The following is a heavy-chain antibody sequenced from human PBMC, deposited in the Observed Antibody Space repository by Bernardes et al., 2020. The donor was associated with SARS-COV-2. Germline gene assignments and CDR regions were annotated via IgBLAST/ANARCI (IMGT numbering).Heavy chain of an antibody. CDR1: GFSLSTSGVG. V-gene: IGHV2-5*01. Sequence: SGPTLVKPTQTLTLTCTFSGFSLSTSGVGVGWIRQPPGKALEWLALIYWNDDKRYSPSLKSRLTITKDTSKNQVVLTMTNMDPVDTATYYCAHSFGYWEAGDAFDIWGQGTMVTVSS. D-gene: IGHD3-22*01. J-gene: IGHJ3*02. CDR2: IYWNDDK. CDR3: AHSFGYWEAGDAFDI.